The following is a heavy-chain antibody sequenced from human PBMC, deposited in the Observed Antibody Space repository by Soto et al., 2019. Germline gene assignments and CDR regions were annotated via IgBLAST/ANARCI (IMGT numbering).Heavy chain of an antibody. V-gene: IGHV1-2*04. CDR3: ARDRPYSSSWYSRGYYYYGMDV. J-gene: IGHJ6*02. D-gene: IGHD6-13*01. Sequence: ASVKVSCKASGYTFTGCYMHWVRQAPGQGLEWMGWINPNSGGTNYAQKFQGWVTMTRDTSISTAYMELRSLRSDDTAVYYCARDRPYSSSWYSRGYYYYGMDVWGQGTTVTVSS. CDR1: GYTFTGCY. CDR2: INPNSGGT.